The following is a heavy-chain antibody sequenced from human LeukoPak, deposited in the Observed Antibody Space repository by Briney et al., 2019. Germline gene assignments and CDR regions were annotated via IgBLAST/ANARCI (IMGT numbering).Heavy chain of an antibody. CDR3: ARSKSVAYGFDY. V-gene: IGHV1-69*05. CDR1: GGTFRDHP. CDR2: VMPLFGTT. Sequence: GASVKVSCTASGGTFRDHPVSWVRRAPGQGLEWLGGVMPLFGTTNYAQNFQGRLTITTDEPTSTVYMEVSSLRSEDTAVYYCARSKSVAYGFDYWGQGTLVIVSS. J-gene: IGHJ4*02. D-gene: IGHD4-17*01.